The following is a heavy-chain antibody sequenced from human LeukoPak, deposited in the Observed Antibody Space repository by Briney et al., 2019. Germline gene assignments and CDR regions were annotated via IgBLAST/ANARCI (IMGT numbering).Heavy chain of an antibody. D-gene: IGHD3-9*01. CDR3: ARTYYDILTGYPYNWFDP. J-gene: IGHJ5*02. CDR2: IYYSGNT. Sequence: SETLSLTCTVSGDSISSYYWNWIRQPPGKGLEWIGYIYYSGNTNYNPSLKSRVTISVDTSKNQFSLKLSSVTAADTAVYYCARTYYDILTGYPYNWFDPWGQGTLVTVSS. CDR1: GDSISSYY. V-gene: IGHV4-59*01.